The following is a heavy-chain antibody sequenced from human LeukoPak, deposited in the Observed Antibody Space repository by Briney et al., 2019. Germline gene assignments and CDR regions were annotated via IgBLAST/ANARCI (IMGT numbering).Heavy chain of an antibody. CDR3: ARSYSSSWSPYYYYYMDV. V-gene: IGHV1-8*03. D-gene: IGHD6-13*01. CDR2: MNPNSGNT. CDR1: GYTFTGNN. J-gene: IGHJ6*03. Sequence: ASVKVSCKASGYTFTGNNIYWVRQAPGQGLEWMGWMNPNSGNTGYAQKFQGRVTITRNTSISTAYMELSSLRSEDTAVYYCARSYSSSWSPYYYYYMDVWGKGTTVTVSS.